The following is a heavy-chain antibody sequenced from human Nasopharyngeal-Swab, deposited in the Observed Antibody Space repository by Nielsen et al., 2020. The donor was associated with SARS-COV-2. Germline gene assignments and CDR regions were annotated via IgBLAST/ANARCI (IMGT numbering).Heavy chain of an antibody. J-gene: IGHJ4*02. D-gene: IGHD3-16*01. V-gene: IGHV3-48*04. CDR1: GFTLDTYS. CDR2: ISSSRTTI. Sequence: GESLKISCEASGFTLDTYSMNWVRQAPGKGSEWVSYISSSRTTIYYADSVKGRFTISRDDAKNSLYLQMNSLKVDDTAVYYCARRNPWGWDFDYWGQGTLVTVSS. CDR3: ARRNPWGWDFDY.